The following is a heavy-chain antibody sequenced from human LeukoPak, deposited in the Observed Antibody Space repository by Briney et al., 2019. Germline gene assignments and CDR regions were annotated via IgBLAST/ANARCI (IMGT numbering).Heavy chain of an antibody. CDR3: ARDPYYYYMDV. Sequence: SETLSLTCTVSGGSISSSSYYWGWIRQPPGKGLEWIGSIYYSGSTYYNPSLKSRVTLSVDTSKNQFSLKLSSVTAADTAVYYCARDPYYYYMDVWGKGTTVTVSS. V-gene: IGHV4-39*07. CDR2: IYYSGST. J-gene: IGHJ6*03. CDR1: GGSISSSSYY.